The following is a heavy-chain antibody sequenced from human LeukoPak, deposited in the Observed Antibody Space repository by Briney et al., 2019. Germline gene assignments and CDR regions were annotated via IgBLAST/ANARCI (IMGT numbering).Heavy chain of an antibody. CDR2: IYYSGST. Sequence: SETLSLTCTVSGGSISSGGYYWSWIRQHPGKGLEWIGYIYYSGSTYYNPSLKSRVTISVDTSKNQFSLKLSSVTAADTAVYYCARGRDSLLWFGELRRGRFDPWGQGTLVTVSS. V-gene: IGHV4-31*03. D-gene: IGHD3-10*01. CDR3: ARGRDSLLWFGELRRGRFDP. J-gene: IGHJ5*02. CDR1: GGSISSGGYY.